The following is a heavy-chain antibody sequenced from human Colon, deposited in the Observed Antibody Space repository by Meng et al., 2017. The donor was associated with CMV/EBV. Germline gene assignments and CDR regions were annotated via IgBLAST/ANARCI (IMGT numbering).Heavy chain of an antibody. CDR3: VRNPPLFPYDY. Sequence: GGSLRLSCIGSGFNVRNYNMNWVRQAPGKGLEWVAFISRNSETIYHADSVRGRFAISRDNARNSLYLDMNSLRAEDTAVYYCVRNPPLFPYDYWGQGTLVTVSS. J-gene: IGHJ4*02. D-gene: IGHD2-15*01. CDR1: GFNVRNYN. CDR2: ISRNSETI. V-gene: IGHV3-48*04.